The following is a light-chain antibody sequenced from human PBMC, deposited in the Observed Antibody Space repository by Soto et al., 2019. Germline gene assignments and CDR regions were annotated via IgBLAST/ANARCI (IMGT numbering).Light chain of an antibody. J-gene: IGKJ2*01. CDR2: DAS. CDR1: QSVTNY. V-gene: IGKV3-11*01. Sequence: EIFLTQSPDTLSLSPGERATLSCRASQSVTNYIAWYQQRPGQAPRLLIYDASNRATGVPARFSGSGSGTDFVLTISRLEPEDFAVYYCQQYGRSPFTFGQGTKLQIK. CDR3: QQYGRSPFT.